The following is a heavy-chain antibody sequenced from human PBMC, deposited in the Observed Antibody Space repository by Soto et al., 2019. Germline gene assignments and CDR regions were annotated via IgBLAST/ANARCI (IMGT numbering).Heavy chain of an antibody. CDR1: GDTFTSNA. V-gene: IGHV1-18*01. Sequence: GASVKLSCKAPGDTFTSNARSWARQAPGQGLEWMGWISAYNGNTNYAQKLQGRVTMTTDTSTSTAYMELRSLRSDDTAVYYCARGASGYDFWSGYYTGSPWFDPWGQGTLVTVSS. D-gene: IGHD3-3*01. J-gene: IGHJ5*02. CDR2: ISAYNGNT. CDR3: ARGASGYDFWSGYYTGSPWFDP.